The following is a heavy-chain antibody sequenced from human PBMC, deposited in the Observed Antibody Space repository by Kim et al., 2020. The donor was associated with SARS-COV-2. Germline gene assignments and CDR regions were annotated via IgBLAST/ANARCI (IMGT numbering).Heavy chain of an antibody. D-gene: IGHD6-19*01. CDR2: ISYDGSNK. CDR3: AKDHVHSSGWHSHPYGM. Sequence: GGSLRLSCAASGFTFSSYGMHWVRQAPGKGLEWVAVISYDGSNKYYADSVKGRFTISRDNSKNTLYLQMNSLRAEDTAVYYCAKDHVHSSGWHSHPYGM. V-gene: IGHV3-30*18. CDR1: GFTFSSYG. J-gene: IGHJ6*01.